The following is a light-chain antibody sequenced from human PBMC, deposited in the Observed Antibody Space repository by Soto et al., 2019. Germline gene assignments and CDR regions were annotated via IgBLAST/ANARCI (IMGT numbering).Light chain of an antibody. CDR3: QQYNSFPYT. CDR2: KAS. V-gene: IGKV1-5*03. J-gene: IGKJ2*01. CDR1: QSISSW. Sequence: DIQMTQSPSTLSASVGDRVTITCRASQSISSWLAWYQQKPGKAPNLLIYKASSLESGVTSRFSGSGSGTEFTLTISSLQPDDFATYYCQQYNSFPYTFGQGTKLEIK.